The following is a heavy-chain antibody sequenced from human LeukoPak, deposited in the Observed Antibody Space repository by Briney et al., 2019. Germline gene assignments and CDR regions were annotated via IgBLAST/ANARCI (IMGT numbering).Heavy chain of an antibody. CDR2: INSDGSST. V-gene: IGHV3-74*01. D-gene: IGHD6-13*01. CDR3: ASSIAAAGAFDI. J-gene: IGHJ3*02. Sequence: GGSLRLSCAASGFTFSSYWMHWVRQAPGKGLVWVSRINSDGSSTSYADSVKGRFTISRDNAKNTLYLQMNSLRAEDTAVYYCASSIAAAGAFDIWGQGTMVTVSS. CDR1: GFTFSSYW.